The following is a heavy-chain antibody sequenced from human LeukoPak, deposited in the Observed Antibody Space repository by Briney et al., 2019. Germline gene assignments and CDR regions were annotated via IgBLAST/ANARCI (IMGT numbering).Heavy chain of an antibody. CDR1: GFTFSSYS. CDR3: AIITRRLERPIG. Sequence: GGSLRLSCAASGFTFSSYSMNWVRQAPGERLEWVSSISSSSSYIYYADSVKGRFTISRDDAKNSLFLQMNSLRAEDTAVFYCAIITRRLERPIGWGQGTLVTVSS. J-gene: IGHJ4*02. V-gene: IGHV3-21*01. CDR2: ISSSSSYI. D-gene: IGHD1-1*01.